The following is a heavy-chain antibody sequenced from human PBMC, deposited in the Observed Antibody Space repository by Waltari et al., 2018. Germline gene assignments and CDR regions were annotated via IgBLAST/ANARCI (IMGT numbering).Heavy chain of an antibody. J-gene: IGHJ4*02. CDR3: ARGVYGSGSYPFDY. CDR1: GGTFSSYA. CDR2: IIPIFGTA. D-gene: IGHD3-10*01. Sequence: QVQLVQSGAEVKKPGSSVKVSCKASGGTFSSYAISWVRQAPGQGLEWMGGIIPIFGTANYAQKFQGRVTITTDESTSTAYMELSSLRSEDTAVYYCARGVYGSGSYPFDYWGQGTLVTVSS. V-gene: IGHV1-69*05.